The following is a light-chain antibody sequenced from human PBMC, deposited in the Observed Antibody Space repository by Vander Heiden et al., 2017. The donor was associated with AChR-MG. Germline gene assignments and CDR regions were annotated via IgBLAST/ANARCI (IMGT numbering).Light chain of an antibody. CDR1: QSVSNDY. Sequence: EIVLTQSPGTLSLSPGERATLSCRASQSVSNDYLAWYQQKPGQAPRLLIYGASSRATGIPDRFSGSGSGTDFTLTNSRLEPEDFAVYYCQQDGSSPWTFGQGTKVEIK. J-gene: IGKJ1*01. CDR3: QQDGSSPWT. CDR2: GAS. V-gene: IGKV3-20*01.